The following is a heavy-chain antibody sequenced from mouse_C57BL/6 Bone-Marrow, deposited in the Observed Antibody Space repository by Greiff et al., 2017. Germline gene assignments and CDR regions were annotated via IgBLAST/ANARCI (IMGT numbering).Heavy chain of an antibody. CDR2: INPYNGGT. CDR3: ARLGNYYYFDY. Sequence: VQLQQSGPVLVKPGASVKMSCKASGYTFTDYYMNWVKQSHGKSLEWIGVINPYNGGTSYNQKFKGQSTLTVDTSSSTAYMERNSLTSEDSAVYYCARLGNYYYFDYWGQGTTLTVSS. V-gene: IGHV1-19*01. D-gene: IGHD2-1*01. CDR1: GYTFTDYY. J-gene: IGHJ2*01.